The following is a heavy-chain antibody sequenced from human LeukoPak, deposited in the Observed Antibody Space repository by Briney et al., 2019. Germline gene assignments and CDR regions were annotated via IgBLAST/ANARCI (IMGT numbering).Heavy chain of an antibody. J-gene: IGHJ4*02. CDR1: GAPISDTHW. V-gene: IGHV4-4*02. Sequence: SETLSLTCAASGAPISDTHWWSWVRQPPGKGLEWIGEIYKSGSANYSPSLRSRVAISEDKFKNHFSLKLTSVTAADTAVYYCARDPHTSNQPDYWGQGTLVTVSS. D-gene: IGHD2-2*01. CDR3: ARDPHTSNQPDY. CDR2: IYKSGSA.